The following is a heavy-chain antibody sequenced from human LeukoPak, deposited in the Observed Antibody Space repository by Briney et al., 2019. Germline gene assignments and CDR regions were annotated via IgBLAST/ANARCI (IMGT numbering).Heavy chain of an antibody. CDR2: IYYSGST. J-gene: IGHJ5*02. CDR1: GGSISSSSYY. V-gene: IGHV4-39*01. Sequence: SETLSLTCTVPGGSISSSSYYWGWIRQPPGKGLEWIGSIYYSGSTYYNPSLKSRVTISVDTSKNQFSLKLSSVTAADTAVYYCARHSSSAIPPVGPWGQGTLVTVSS. CDR3: ARHSSSAIPPVGP.